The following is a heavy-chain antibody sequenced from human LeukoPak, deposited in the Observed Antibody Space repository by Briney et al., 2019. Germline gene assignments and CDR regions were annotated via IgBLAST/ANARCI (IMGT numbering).Heavy chain of an antibody. CDR1: GFTFSSYA. Sequence: GGSLRLSCAASGFTFSSYAMSWVRQAPGKGLEWVSAISGSGGSTYYADSVKGRFTISRDNSKNTLYLQMNSLRAEDTAVDYCAKDARQHIVVVAAAVNWFDPWGQGTLVTVSS. CDR2: ISGSGGST. D-gene: IGHD2-15*01. J-gene: IGHJ5*02. CDR3: AKDARQHIVVVAAAVNWFDP. V-gene: IGHV3-23*01.